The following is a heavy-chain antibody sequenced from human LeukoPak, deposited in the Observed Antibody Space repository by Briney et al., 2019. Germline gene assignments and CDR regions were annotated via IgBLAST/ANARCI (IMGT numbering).Heavy chain of an antibody. J-gene: IGHJ4*02. CDR3: TRDLLVGATPGDY. D-gene: IGHD1-26*01. Sequence: GSLRLSCAASGFTFSSYAMSWVRQAPGKGLVWVSRIKTDGSSTSYAESVKGRFTISRDNAKNTLYLQLNSLRVDDTAIYYCTRDLLVGATPGDYWGQGTLVTVSS. CDR1: GFTFSSYA. V-gene: IGHV3-74*01. CDR2: IKTDGSST.